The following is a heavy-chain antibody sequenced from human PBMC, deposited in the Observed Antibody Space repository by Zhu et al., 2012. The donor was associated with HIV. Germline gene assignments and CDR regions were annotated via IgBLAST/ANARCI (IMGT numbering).Heavy chain of an antibody. D-gene: IGHD4-17*01. CDR2: IYHSGST. CDR3: ARHGAGRDDYGDYTDYYYMDV. J-gene: IGHJ6*03. Sequence: QVQLQESGPGLVKPSETLSLTCAVSGYSISSGYYWGWIRQPPGKGLEWIGSIYHSGSTYYNPSLKSRVTISVDTSKNQFSLKLSSVTAADTAVYYCARHGAGRDDYGDYTDYYYMDVWGKGTTVTVSS. CDR1: GYSISSGYY. V-gene: IGHV4-38-2*01.